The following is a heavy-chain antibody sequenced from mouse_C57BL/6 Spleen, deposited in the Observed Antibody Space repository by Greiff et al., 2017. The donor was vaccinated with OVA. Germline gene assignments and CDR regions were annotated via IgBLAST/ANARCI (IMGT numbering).Heavy chain of an antibody. J-gene: IGHJ3*01. D-gene: IGHD2-4*01. Sequence: QVQLQQPGAELVMPGASVKLSCKASGYTFTSYWMHWVKQRPGQGLEWIGEIDPSDSYTNYTQKFKGKSTLTVDKSSSTAYMQLSSLTSEDSAVYYCAGRYDFAYWGQGTLVTVSA. CDR3: AGRYDFAY. V-gene: IGHV1-69*01. CDR1: GYTFTSYW. CDR2: IDPSDSYT.